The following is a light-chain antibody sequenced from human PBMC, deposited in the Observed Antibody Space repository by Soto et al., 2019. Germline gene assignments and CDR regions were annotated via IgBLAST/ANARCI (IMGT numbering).Light chain of an antibody. CDR1: QNIRSW. J-gene: IGKJ1*01. Sequence: DIQMTQSPSALSASVGDRVTITCRTSQNIRSWLAWYQQKPGKAPKLLIYKASTLESGVPSRFSGSGSGTEFTLAISNLQPDELANHYCQQYHSYSWTFGQGTKVDIK. CDR3: QQYHSYSWT. V-gene: IGKV1-5*03. CDR2: KAS.